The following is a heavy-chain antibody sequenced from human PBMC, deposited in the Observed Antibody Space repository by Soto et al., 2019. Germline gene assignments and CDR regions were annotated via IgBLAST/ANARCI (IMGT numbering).Heavy chain of an antibody. D-gene: IGHD3-3*01. Sequence: QVQLVQSGAEVKKPESSVKVSCKASGGTFNRYAISWVRQAPGQGLEWMGGIIPIFGIGNDAQRFQGRVNNTAGQSKGTAYMELSSLRSEDTGVYYCARSAITLFGVVSIPPHYYSEMDVWGQGTTVTVSS. CDR3: ARSAITLFGVVSIPPHYYSEMDV. CDR2: IIPIFGIG. CDR1: GGTFNRYA. V-gene: IGHV1-69*17. J-gene: IGHJ6*02.